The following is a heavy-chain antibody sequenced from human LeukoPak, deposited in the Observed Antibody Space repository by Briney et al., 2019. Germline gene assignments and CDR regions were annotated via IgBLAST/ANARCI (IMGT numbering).Heavy chain of an antibody. Sequence: SETLSLTCAVYGGSFSGYYWSWIRQPPGKGLEWIGEINHSGSTNYNPSLKSRVNISVDTSKNQFSLKLSSVTAADTAVYYCARFAYDSSDAFDIWGQGTMVTVSS. J-gene: IGHJ3*02. CDR1: GGSFSGYY. V-gene: IGHV4-34*01. CDR2: INHSGST. CDR3: ARFAYDSSDAFDI. D-gene: IGHD3-22*01.